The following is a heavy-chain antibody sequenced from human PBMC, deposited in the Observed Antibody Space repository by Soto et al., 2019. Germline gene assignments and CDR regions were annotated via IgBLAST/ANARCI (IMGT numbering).Heavy chain of an antibody. CDR1: GFTFDDYA. Sequence: GGSLRLSCAASGFTFDDYAMHWVRQAPGKGLEWVSGISWNSGSIGYADSVKGRFTISRDNAKNSLYLQMNSLRAEDTVLYYFTSWGTRHVVGAFDIWGQGTMVTVSS. V-gene: IGHV3-9*01. J-gene: IGHJ3*02. CDR3: TSWGTRHVVGAFDI. D-gene: IGHD3-16*01. CDR2: ISWNSGSI.